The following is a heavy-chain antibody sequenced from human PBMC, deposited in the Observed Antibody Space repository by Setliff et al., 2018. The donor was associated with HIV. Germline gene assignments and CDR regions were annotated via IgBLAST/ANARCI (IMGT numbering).Heavy chain of an antibody. D-gene: IGHD1-26*01. Sequence: GGSLSLSCAASGFVFSDHSLHWVRQAPGEGLEWISYISATGTTVSYADSVRGRFIIFRDSVRNEVYLQMKSLRVDDTALYYCVRDQLRWPERWDFDFWGRGTLGTVSS. CDR1: GFVFSDHS. V-gene: IGHV3-48*01. CDR2: ISATGTTV. J-gene: IGHJ4*02. CDR3: VRDQLRWPERWDFDF.